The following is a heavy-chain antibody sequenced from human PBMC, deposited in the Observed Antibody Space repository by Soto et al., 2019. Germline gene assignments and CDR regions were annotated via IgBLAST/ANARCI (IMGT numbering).Heavy chain of an antibody. Sequence: QVQLVESGGGVVQPGRSLRLSCAASGFLFSRYGMHWVRQAPGKGLEWVAVTWYDGSNKYYADSVKGRFTISRDNSKNTLYLQMNSLRAEDTAVYYCAKDLGHYDSSGYPDYFDYWGQGTLVTVSS. V-gene: IGHV3-33*06. J-gene: IGHJ4*02. CDR3: AKDLGHYDSSGYPDYFDY. D-gene: IGHD3-22*01. CDR2: TWYDGSNK. CDR1: GFLFSRYG.